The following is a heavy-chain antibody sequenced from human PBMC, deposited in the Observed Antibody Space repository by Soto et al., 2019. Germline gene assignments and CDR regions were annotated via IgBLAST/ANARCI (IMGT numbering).Heavy chain of an antibody. CDR1: GFTFSSYE. D-gene: IGHD3-22*01. CDR3: ASWDLYYGSSVQYFQH. J-gene: IGHJ1*01. V-gene: IGHV3-48*03. CDR2: ISSSGSTI. Sequence: GGSLRLSCAASGFTFSSYEMNWVRQAPGKGLEWVSYISSSGSTIYYADSVKGRFTISRDNAKNSLYLQMNTLRAEDTAVYYCASWDLYYGSSVQYFQHWGQGTLVTVSS.